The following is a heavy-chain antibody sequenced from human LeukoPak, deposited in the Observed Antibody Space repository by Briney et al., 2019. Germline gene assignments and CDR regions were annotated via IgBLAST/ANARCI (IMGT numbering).Heavy chain of an antibody. Sequence: GGSLSLSCAASESTFSSHAMSWVRQAPGKGLDRVPAISGSGGSTYYADSVKGRFTISRDNSKNTLYLQMNSLRAEDTAVYYCAKASFNVDTAMVTSYWGQGTLVTVSS. CDR3: AKASFNVDTAMVTSY. V-gene: IGHV3-23*01. CDR2: ISGSGGST. D-gene: IGHD5-18*01. CDR1: ESTFSSHA. J-gene: IGHJ4*02.